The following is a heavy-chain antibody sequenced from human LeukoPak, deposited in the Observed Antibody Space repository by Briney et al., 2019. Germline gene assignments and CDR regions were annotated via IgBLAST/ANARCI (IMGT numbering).Heavy chain of an antibody. CDR1: GGSISSSNW. Sequence: PSGTLSLTCAVSGGSISSSNWWSWIRQPPGKGLEWIGRIYTSGSITYNPSLKSRVSMSVDTSKNQFSLKLSSVTAADTAVYYCARDSGTTGEVKFDPWGQGTLVTVSS. CDR3: ARDSGTTGEVKFDP. J-gene: IGHJ5*02. D-gene: IGHD3-10*01. V-gene: IGHV4-4*02. CDR2: IYTSGSI.